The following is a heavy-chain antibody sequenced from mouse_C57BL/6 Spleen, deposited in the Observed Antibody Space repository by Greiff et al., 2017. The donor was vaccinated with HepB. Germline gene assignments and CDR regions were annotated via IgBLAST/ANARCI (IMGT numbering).Heavy chain of an antibody. CDR1: GYTFTSYW. V-gene: IGHV1-74*01. CDR3: AIRITTVVARDWYFDV. J-gene: IGHJ1*03. D-gene: IGHD1-1*01. Sequence: VKLQQPGAELVKPGASVKVSCKASGYTFTSYWMHWVKQRPGQGLEWIGRIHPSDSDTNYNQKFKGKATLTVDKSSSTAYMQLSSLTSEDSAVYYCAIRITTVVARDWYFDVWGTGTTVTVSS. CDR2: IHPSDSDT.